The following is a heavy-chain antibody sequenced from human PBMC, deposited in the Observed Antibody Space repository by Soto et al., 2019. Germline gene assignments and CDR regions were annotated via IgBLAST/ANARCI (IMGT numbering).Heavy chain of an antibody. CDR3: ARGRYCLTGRCFPNWFDS. D-gene: IGHD2-15*01. V-gene: IGHV4-30-4*01. CDR1: GDSISTVDYF. Sequence: QVHLLESGPGLVKPSQTLSLTCSVSGDSISTVDYFWAWIRQPPGQALEYIGYIYKSTTTYYNPSFECRVAISPDTSKSQFALNVTSVTAADTAVYFCARGRYCLTGRCFPNWFDSWGQGTLVTVSS. J-gene: IGHJ5*01. CDR2: IYKSTTT.